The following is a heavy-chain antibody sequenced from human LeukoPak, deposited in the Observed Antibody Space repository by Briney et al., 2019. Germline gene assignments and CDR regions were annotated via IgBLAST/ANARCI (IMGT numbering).Heavy chain of an antibody. Sequence: GASVKVSCKASGGTFISYTINWVRQAPGQGLEWMGRIIPILGIANYAQKFQGRVTITADKSTSTAYMELSSLRSEDTAVYYCARDVIYYYYYYMDVWGKGTTVTVSS. CDR2: IIPILGIA. J-gene: IGHJ6*03. CDR3: ARDVIYYYYYYMDV. CDR1: GGTFISYT. D-gene: IGHD2-21*01. V-gene: IGHV1-69*04.